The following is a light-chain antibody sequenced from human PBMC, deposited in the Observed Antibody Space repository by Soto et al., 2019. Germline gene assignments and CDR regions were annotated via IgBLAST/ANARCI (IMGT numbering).Light chain of an antibody. CDR3: SSYSDNSTYV. J-gene: IGLJ1*01. CDR2: EVS. V-gene: IGLV2-14*03. Sequence: QSVLTQPASVSGSPGQSITISCSGTNTDVGGYNYVSWYQQYPGKAPKLIIYEVSNRPSGVSNRFSGSKSGNTASLTISGLQADDEGDYYCSSYSDNSTYVFATGTKVTV. CDR1: NTDVGGYNY.